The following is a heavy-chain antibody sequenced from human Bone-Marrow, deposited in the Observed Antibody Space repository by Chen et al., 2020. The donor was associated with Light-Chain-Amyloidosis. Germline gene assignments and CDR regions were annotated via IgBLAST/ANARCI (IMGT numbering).Heavy chain of an antibody. D-gene: IGHD2-8*01. V-gene: IGHV3-30*04. CDR3: ARDGRMVASSSFYYYYGMDV. J-gene: IGHJ6*02. CDR2: ISYDGSNK. CDR1: GFTFSSYA. Sequence: GFTFSSYAMHGVRQAPGKGLEWVAVISYDGSNKYYADSVKGRFTISRDNSKNTLYLQMNSLRAEDTAVYYCARDGRMVASSSFYYYYGMDVWGQGTTVTVSS.